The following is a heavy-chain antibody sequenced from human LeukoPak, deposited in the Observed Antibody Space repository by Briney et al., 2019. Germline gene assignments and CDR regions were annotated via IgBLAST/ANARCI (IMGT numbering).Heavy chain of an antibody. CDR1: GYTFTGYY. CDR2: INPNSGGT. J-gene: IGHJ4*02. CDR3: ARGPPLYSSSWYQLY. V-gene: IGHV1-2*02. D-gene: IGHD6-13*01. Sequence: ASVKVSCKASGYTFTGYYMHWVRQAPGQGLEWMGWINPNSGGTNYAQKFQGRVTMTRDTSISTACMELSRLRSDDTAVYYCARGPPLYSSSWYQLYWGQGTLVTVSS.